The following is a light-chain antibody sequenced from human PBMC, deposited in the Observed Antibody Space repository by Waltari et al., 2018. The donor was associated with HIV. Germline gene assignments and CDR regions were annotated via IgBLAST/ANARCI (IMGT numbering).Light chain of an antibody. CDR1: TIGTKD. V-gene: IGLV3-9*01. J-gene: IGLJ3*02. CDR3: QVWHYSVV. Sequence: SYELTQPFSVSVALGQTVRITCGGSTIGTKDVHWYQQRPGQAPLWVIFNDRNRPSGIPERFSGSKSRNTATLTISGAQAGDEADYYCQVWHYSVVFGGGTKLTVL. CDR2: NDR.